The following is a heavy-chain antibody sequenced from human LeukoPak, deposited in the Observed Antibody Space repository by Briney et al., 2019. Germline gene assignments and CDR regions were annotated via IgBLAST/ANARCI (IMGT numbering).Heavy chain of an antibody. V-gene: IGHV4-38-2*02. CDR2: IYHSGST. Sequence: SETLSLTCTVSGASISNYYWGWIRQPPGKGLEWIGSIYHSGSTYYNPSLKSRVTISVDTSKNQFSLKLSSVTAADTAVYYCARVNRGVVRGAYYYYYYMDVWGKGTTVTVSS. D-gene: IGHD3-10*01. J-gene: IGHJ6*03. CDR3: ARVNRGVVRGAYYYYYYMDV. CDR1: GASISNYY.